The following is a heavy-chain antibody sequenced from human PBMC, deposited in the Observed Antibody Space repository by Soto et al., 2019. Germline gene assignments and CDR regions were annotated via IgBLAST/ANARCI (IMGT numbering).Heavy chain of an antibody. CDR2: ISFSSGNI. CDR1: GFTFSRCK. V-gene: IGHV3-48*02. Sequence: EVRLVESGGGLVQPGGSLRLSCEASGFTFSRCKLNWVRQAPGKGLEWVAYISFSSGNIYYADSVKGRFTISRDNAKNSLYLQMNSLRDEETAVYYCARAPGESGSYYGLFDDWGQGTLVTVSS. CDR3: ARAPGESGSYYGLFDD. J-gene: IGHJ4*02. D-gene: IGHD1-26*01.